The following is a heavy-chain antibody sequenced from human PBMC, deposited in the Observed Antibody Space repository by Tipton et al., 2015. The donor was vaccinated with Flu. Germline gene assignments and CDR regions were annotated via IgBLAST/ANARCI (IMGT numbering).Heavy chain of an antibody. CDR1: GDSISSDYY. V-gene: IGHV4-38-2*02. J-gene: IGHJ5*02. Sequence: LRLSCTVSGDSISSDYYWGWIRQFPGKGLEWIGTVSLSGSTIYNPSLKSRVTISIDRSKNQFSLNLKSVTAADMAVYYCARRDYTNYVSDPKSWFDPWGQGTLVAVSS. D-gene: IGHD4-11*01. CDR3: ARRDYTNYVSDPKSWFDP. CDR2: VSLSGST.